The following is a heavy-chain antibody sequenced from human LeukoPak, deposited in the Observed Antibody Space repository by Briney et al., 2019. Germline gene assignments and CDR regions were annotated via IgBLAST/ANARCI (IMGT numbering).Heavy chain of an antibody. Sequence: SGGSLRLSCAASGFLFNNYAMSWVRPAPGKGLDWVSGISDSGGSTYYAGSVKGRFTISRDNSKNTLYLQMNSLRADDTAVYYCARHRYRAVADSEDYWGQGTLVTVSS. J-gene: IGHJ4*02. CDR2: ISDSGGST. V-gene: IGHV3-23*01. CDR1: GFLFNNYA. CDR3: ARHRYRAVADSEDY. D-gene: IGHD6-19*01.